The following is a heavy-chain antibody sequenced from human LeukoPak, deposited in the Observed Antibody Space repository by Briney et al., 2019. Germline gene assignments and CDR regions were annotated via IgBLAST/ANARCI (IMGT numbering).Heavy chain of an antibody. CDR2: INHSGST. J-gene: IGHJ4*02. D-gene: IGHD6-6*01. CDR3: ASDSSSSTGDY. CDR1: GGSFSGYY. Sequence: SETLSLTCAVYGGSFSGYYWSWIRQSPGKGLEWIGEINHSGSTNYNPSLKSRVTISVDTSKNQFSLKLSSVTAADTAVYYCASDSSSSTGDYWGQGTLVTVSS. V-gene: IGHV4-34*01.